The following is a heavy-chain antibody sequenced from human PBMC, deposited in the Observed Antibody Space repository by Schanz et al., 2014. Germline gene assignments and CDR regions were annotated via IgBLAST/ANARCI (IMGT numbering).Heavy chain of an antibody. Sequence: QVQLQESGPGLVKPSETLSLTCTVSGASISFYDWNWIRQSPGKGLEWIGYIYHSGSPIYNPSLQSGSTIPIDTPKNQFSLKRESVTAADTAMYFCARQGDVYRLDYWGQGTLVTVTS. D-gene: IGHD1-26*01. CDR3: ARQGDVYRLDY. CDR1: GASISFYD. CDR2: IYHSGSP. V-gene: IGHV4-59*08. J-gene: IGHJ4*02.